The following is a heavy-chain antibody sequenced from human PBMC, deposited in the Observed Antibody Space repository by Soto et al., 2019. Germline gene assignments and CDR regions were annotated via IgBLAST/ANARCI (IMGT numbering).Heavy chain of an antibody. D-gene: IGHD3-22*01. V-gene: IGHV3-30-3*01. CDR2: ISYDGTNK. Sequence: QVQLVESGGGVVQPGRSLRLSCAASGFTFSNYAMHWVRQAPGKGLEWVAVISYDGTNKYYADSVKGRFTLSRDNSKNTLYLQMNSLRAEDTAVYYCAKDQSPDYYDSRDPRWCFDYWGQGTLVTVSS. J-gene: IGHJ4*02. CDR1: GFTFSNYA. CDR3: AKDQSPDYYDSRDPRWCFDY.